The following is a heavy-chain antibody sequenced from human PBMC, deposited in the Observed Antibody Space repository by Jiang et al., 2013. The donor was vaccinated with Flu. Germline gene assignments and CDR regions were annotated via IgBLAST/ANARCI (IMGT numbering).Heavy chain of an antibody. CDR3: ARDLSMTAVTNKGGADL. D-gene: IGHD4-17*01. Sequence: SGAEVKKPGSSVKVSCEASGHTFNNYAVSWVRQAPGQGLEWMGGIIPTLGITNYAQKFQGRVTITADRSTNAAYMELSSLRSEDTALYYCARDLSMTAVTNKGGADLWGQGTLVTVSS. V-gene: IGHV1-69*04. J-gene: IGHJ5*02. CDR1: GHTFNNYA. CDR2: IIPTLGIT.